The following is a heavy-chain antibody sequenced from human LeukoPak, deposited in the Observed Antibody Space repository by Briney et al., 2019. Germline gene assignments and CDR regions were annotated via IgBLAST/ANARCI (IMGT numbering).Heavy chain of an antibody. CDR3: ARDGYSFGHDFDY. CDR1: GFTFSSYW. D-gene: IGHD5-18*01. J-gene: IGHJ4*02. V-gene: IGHV3-74*01. CDR2: IKGDGSST. Sequence: GSLRLSCAASGFTFSSYWMHWVRHTPGKGLVWVSLIKGDGSSTSYAASVKGRFTISRDNAKNTLYLQMNSLRAEDTAVYYCARDGYSFGHDFDYWGQGPLVTVSS.